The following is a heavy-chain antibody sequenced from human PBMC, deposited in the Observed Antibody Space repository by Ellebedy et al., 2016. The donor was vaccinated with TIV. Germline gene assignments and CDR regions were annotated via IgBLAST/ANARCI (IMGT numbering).Heavy chain of an antibody. D-gene: IGHD3-22*01. V-gene: IGHV3-48*04. Sequence: GGSLRLXXAASGFTLRNYAMSWVRQAPGKGLEWVSFITSSSSSTNYADSVKGRFTISRDNAKNSVFLQMNSLRVEDTAVYYCARGPYYFDTSGTTRLGEAFDLWGQGTMVTVSS. CDR3: ARGPYYFDTSGTTRLGEAFDL. J-gene: IGHJ3*01. CDR1: GFTLRNYA. CDR2: ITSSSSST.